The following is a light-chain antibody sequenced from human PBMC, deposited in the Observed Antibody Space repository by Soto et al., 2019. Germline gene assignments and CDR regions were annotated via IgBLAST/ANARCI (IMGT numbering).Light chain of an antibody. V-gene: IGKV3-20*01. CDR2: GAS. CDR3: QHYDTSLWT. CDR1: QSVTNNY. J-gene: IGKJ1*01. Sequence: EIVLTQSPGTLSLSPGERATLSCRASQSVTNNYLAWFQQKPGQAPRLLMYGASSRATGIPGRFSGSGSGTDFTLTISRLEPEDFAVYYCQHYDTSLWTFGQGTKVDNK.